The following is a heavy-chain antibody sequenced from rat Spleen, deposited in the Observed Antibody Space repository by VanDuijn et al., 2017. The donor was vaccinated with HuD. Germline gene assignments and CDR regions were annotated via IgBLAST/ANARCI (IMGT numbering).Heavy chain of an antibody. Sequence: EVQLVESGGGLVQPGRSMKLSCAASGLSFSNYDMAWVRQAPTKGLEWVASISYDGTATYYRDSVKGRFTLSRDNAKSTLYLQMNSLRSEDTATYYCAKEAHYGGLMDAWGQGASVTVSS. CDR3: AKEAHYGGLMDA. CDR1: GLSFSNYD. V-gene: IGHV5-22*01. D-gene: IGHD1-11*01. CDR2: ISYDGTAT. J-gene: IGHJ4*01.